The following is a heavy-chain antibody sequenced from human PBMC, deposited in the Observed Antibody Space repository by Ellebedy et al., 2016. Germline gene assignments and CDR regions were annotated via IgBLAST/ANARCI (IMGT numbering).Heavy chain of an antibody. V-gene: IGHV1-69*04. Sequence: ASVKVSCKASGGTFSSYAISWVRQAPGQGLEWMGRIIPILGIANYAQKFQGRVTITADKSTSTAYMELSSLRSEDTAVYYCARDHVEATVTTYQNYYYYGMDVWGQGTTVTVSS. CDR3: ARDHVEATVTTYQNYYYYGMDV. CDR1: GGTFSSYA. J-gene: IGHJ6*02. D-gene: IGHD4-17*01. CDR2: IIPILGIA.